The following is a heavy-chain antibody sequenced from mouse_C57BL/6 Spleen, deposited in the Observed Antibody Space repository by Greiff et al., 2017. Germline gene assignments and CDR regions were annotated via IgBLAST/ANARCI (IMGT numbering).Heavy chain of an antibody. CDR2: IWSDGST. D-gene: IGHD2-5*01. Sequence: QVQLQQSGPGLVAPSQSLSITCTVSGFSLTSYGVHWVRQPPGKGLEWLVVIWSDGSTTYNSALKSRLSISKDNSKSQVFLKMNSLQTDDTAMYYCAREGYYSNYDAMDYWGQGTSVTVSS. CDR3: AREGYYSNYDAMDY. CDR1: GFSLTSYG. V-gene: IGHV2-6*03. J-gene: IGHJ4*01.